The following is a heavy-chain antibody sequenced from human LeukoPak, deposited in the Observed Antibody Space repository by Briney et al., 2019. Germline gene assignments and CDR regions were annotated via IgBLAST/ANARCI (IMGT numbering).Heavy chain of an antibody. Sequence: ASVKVSCKASGYTFTKYYIHWVRQAPGQGLEWMGIINPSAGSTNYAQKFHGRVTLTRDTSTSTVYMNVSNLRSEDTAVYYCARESLGSYKTVVIVARGHDAFDMWGQGTMVTVSS. D-gene: IGHD3-22*01. CDR3: ARESLGSYKTVVIVARGHDAFDM. J-gene: IGHJ3*02. CDR1: GYTFTKYY. CDR2: INPSAGST. V-gene: IGHV1-46*01.